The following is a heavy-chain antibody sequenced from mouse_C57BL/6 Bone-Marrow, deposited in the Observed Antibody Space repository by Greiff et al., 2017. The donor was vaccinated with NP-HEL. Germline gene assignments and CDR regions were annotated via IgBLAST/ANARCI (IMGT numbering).Heavy chain of an antibody. J-gene: IGHJ3*01. CDR1: GYTFTSYW. D-gene: IGHD2-4*01. Sequence: QVQLKQPGAELVKPGASVKLSCKASGYTFTSYWMHWVKQRPGQGLEWIGMIPPNRGSTNYNEKFKSKATLTVDKSSSTAYMQLSSLPSEDSSVYYCARWGIYYDYHAWFAYWGQGTLVTVSA. CDR2: IPPNRGST. V-gene: IGHV1-64*01. CDR3: ARWGIYYDYHAWFAY.